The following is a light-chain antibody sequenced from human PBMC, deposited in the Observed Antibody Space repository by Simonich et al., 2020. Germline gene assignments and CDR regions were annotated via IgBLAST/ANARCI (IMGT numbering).Light chain of an antibody. CDR3: QQYYSTPYT. Sequence: DIVMTQSPDSLAVSLGDRATINCKSSQSVLYSSNNKNYLAWYQQKPGQPPKLLIYWASTRESGVPDRLSGSGSGTDFTLTISSLQAEDVAVYYCQQYYSTPYTFGQGTKLEIK. V-gene: IGKV4-1*01. J-gene: IGKJ2*01. CDR2: WAS. CDR1: QSVLYSSNNKNY.